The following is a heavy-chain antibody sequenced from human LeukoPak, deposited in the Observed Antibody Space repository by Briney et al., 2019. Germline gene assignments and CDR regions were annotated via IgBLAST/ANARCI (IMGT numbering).Heavy chain of an antibody. V-gene: IGHV4-61*02. J-gene: IGHJ6*02. Sequence: SETLSLTCTVSGGSISSGSYYWSWIRQPAGKGLEWIGRIYTSGSNNYNPSLKSRVTISVDTSKNQFSLKLSSVTAADTAVYYCARTTQRYGMDVWGQGTTVTVSS. CDR1: GGSISSGSYY. CDR3: ARTTQRYGMDV. CDR2: IYTSGSN. D-gene: IGHD1-1*01.